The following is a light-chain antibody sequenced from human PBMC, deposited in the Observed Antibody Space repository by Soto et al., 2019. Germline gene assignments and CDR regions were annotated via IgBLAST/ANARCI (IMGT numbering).Light chain of an antibody. Sequence: QSALTQPASVSGSPGQSITISCTGTSSDVGGYNYVSWYQEHPGKAPKLMIYDVSNRPSGVSNSFSGSKSGNTASLTISGLQAEDEADYYCSSYTSDSTYVFGTGTKVTVL. CDR3: SSYTSDSTYV. CDR2: DVS. V-gene: IGLV2-14*01. CDR1: SSDVGGYNY. J-gene: IGLJ1*01.